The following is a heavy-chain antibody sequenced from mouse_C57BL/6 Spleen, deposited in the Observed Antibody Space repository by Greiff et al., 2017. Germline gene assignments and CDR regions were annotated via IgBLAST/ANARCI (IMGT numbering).Heavy chain of an antibody. CDR1: GYTFTDYN. J-gene: IGHJ3*01. D-gene: IGHD4-1*01. Sequence: VQLQQSGPELVKPGASVKIPCKASGYTFTDYNMDWVKQSHGKSLEWIGDINPNNGGTIYNQKFKGKATLTVDKSSSTAYMELRSLTSEDTAVYYCARSRTGTLGAWFAYWGQGTLVTVSA. CDR3: ARSRTGTLGAWFAY. CDR2: INPNNGGT. V-gene: IGHV1-18*01.